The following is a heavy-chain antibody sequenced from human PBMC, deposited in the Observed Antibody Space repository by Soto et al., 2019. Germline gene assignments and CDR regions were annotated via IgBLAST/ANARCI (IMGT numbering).Heavy chain of an antibody. CDR1: GFTFSSYW. J-gene: IGHJ6*02. CDR3: ARVGLRFLEWLFNPGYGMDV. D-gene: IGHD3-3*01. Sequence: GGSLRLSCAASGFTFSSYWMIWVRQAPGKGLEWVANIKQDGSEEYYVDSVKGRFTISRDNAKNSLYLQLNSLRAEDTAVYYCARVGLRFLEWLFNPGYGMDVWGQGTTVTVSS. V-gene: IGHV3-7*01. CDR2: IKQDGSEE.